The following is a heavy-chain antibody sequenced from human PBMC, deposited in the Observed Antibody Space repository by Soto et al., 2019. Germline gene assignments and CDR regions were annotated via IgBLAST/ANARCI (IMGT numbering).Heavy chain of an antibody. V-gene: IGHV4-34*01. CDR2: INHSGST. CDR1: GGSFSGYY. J-gene: IGHJ6*02. Sequence: QVQLQQWGAGLLKPSETLSLTCAVYGGSFSGYYWSWIRQPPGKGLEWIGEINHSGSTNYNPSLKSRVTISVDTSKNQFSLKLSSVTAADTDVYYCARGLVVATIRAHWYYCMDVWGQGTTVTVSS. CDR3: ARGLVVATIRAHWYYCMDV. D-gene: IGHD5-12*01.